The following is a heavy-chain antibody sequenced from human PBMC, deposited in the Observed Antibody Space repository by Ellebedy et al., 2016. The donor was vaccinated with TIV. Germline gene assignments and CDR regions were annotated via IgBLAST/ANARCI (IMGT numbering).Heavy chain of an antibody. CDR1: GGSISALTYH. D-gene: IGHD2-2*01. Sequence: MPSETLSLTCNVSGGSISALTYHWGWVRQSPGKGLEWIGNSHYSGITYYNPSPRSRVTIATDTSKSQFSLDLTSVTATDTAVYYCVLVAALRDRYYYYGVGVWGQGTTVTVSS. CDR3: VLVAALRDRYYYYGVGV. V-gene: IGHV4-39*07. J-gene: IGHJ6*02. CDR2: SHYSGIT.